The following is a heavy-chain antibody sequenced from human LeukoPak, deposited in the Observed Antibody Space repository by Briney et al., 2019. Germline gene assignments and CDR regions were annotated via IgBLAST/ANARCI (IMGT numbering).Heavy chain of an antibody. V-gene: IGHV4-59*01. CDR3: ARDQGQTGVGYYYGMDV. D-gene: IGHD2-8*01. J-gene: IGHJ6*02. CDR2: IYYSGST. CDR1: GGSISSYY. Sequence: SSETLSLTCTVSGGSISSYYWSWIRQPPGKGLVWIGYIYYSGSTNYNPSLKSRVTISVDTSKNQFSLKLSSVTAADTAVYYCARDQGQTGVGYYYGMDVWGQGTTVTVSS.